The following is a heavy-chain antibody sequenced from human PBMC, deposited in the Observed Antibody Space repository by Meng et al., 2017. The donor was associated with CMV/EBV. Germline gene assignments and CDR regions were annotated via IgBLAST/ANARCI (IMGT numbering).Heavy chain of an antibody. CDR1: GFTFSSYS. V-gene: IGHV3-21*01. CDR3: ARNYVPAAISGDAFDI. D-gene: IGHD2-2*01. J-gene: IGHJ3*02. Sequence: GGSLRLSCAASGFTFSSYSMNWVRQAPGKGLEWVSSISSSSSYIYYADSVKGRFTISRDNAKNSLYLQMNSLRAEDTAVYYCARNYVPAAISGDAFDIWGQGTMVTV. CDR2: ISSSSSYI.